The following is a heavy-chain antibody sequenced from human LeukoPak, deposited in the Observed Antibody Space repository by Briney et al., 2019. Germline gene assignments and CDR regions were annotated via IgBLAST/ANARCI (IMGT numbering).Heavy chain of an antibody. CDR2: ISTSGTRK. CDR1: GFTFSNYS. CDR3: ARHLMYEDYFGRSAFDF. J-gene: IGHJ4*02. V-gene: IGHV3-48*02. D-gene: IGHD3-10*01. Sequence: GGSLRLSCAGSGFTFSNYSMHWVRQAPGKGLEWLSYISTSGTRKYYTHSVQGRFSISRDNAKNSLHLQMNSLRDEDTAIYYCARHLMYEDYFGRSAFDFWGQGTLVTASS.